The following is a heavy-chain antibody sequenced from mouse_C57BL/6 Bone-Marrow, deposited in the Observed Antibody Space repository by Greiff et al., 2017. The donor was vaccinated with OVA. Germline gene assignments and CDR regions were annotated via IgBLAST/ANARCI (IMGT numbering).Heavy chain of an antibody. Sequence: VQLQQSGAELVRPGDSVTLSCKASGYSFTDYEMHWVQQTPVHGLEWIGAIDPDTGGTAYNQKFKGKAILTADKSSSTAYMELRSLTSEDSAVYYCTRGYSNYYAMDYWGQGTSVTVSS. CDR2: IDPDTGGT. J-gene: IGHJ4*01. CDR3: TRGYSNYYAMDY. V-gene: IGHV1-15*01. CDR1: GYSFTDYE. D-gene: IGHD2-5*01.